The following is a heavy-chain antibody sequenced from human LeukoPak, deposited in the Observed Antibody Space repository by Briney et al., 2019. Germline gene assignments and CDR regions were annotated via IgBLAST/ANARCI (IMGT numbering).Heavy chain of an antibody. CDR1: GGTFSSYA. Sequence: SVKVSCKASGGTFSSYAISWVRQAPEQGLEWMGRIIPIFGTANYAQKFQGRVTITTDESTSTAYMELSSLRSEDTAVYYCARGGSGYDLLDYWGQGTLVTVSS. CDR3: ARGGSGYDLLDY. D-gene: IGHD5-12*01. J-gene: IGHJ4*02. V-gene: IGHV1-69*05. CDR2: IIPIFGTA.